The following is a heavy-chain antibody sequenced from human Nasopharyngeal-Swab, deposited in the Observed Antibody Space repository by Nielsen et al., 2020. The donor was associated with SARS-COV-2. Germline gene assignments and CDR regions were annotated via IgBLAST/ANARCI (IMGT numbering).Heavy chain of an antibody. CDR2: ITTSSTYI. V-gene: IGHV3-21*01. CDR1: GLPFSISS. D-gene: IGHD2-2*01. J-gene: IGHJ3*02. CDR3: ATSNTRCYFCRLPDTFDI. Sequence: GSLRLSCAVSGLPFSISSMSWVRQAPGKGLEWVSSITTSSTYIYYADSVKGRFTISRDDAKNSLYLQMHSLRAEDTAMYYCATSNTRCYFCRLPDTFDIWGQGTMVTVSS.